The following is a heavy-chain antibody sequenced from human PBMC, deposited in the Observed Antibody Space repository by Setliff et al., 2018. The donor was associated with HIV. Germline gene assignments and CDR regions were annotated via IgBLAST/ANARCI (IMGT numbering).Heavy chain of an antibody. J-gene: IGHJ6*03. V-gene: IGHV4-31*03. CDR3: ARGFCSGGFCHPNFYHYMDV. CDR2: IYSSGTK. CDR1: GVTSGDYY. D-gene: IGHD2-15*01. Sequence: SETLSLTCTFSGVTSGDYYWTWIRQHPVKGLEWIGYIYSSGTKYYNPSLKSRLAISLDTSKNQFSLNLKSATAADAAVYYCARGFCSGGFCHPNFYHYMDVWGKGTTVTVSS.